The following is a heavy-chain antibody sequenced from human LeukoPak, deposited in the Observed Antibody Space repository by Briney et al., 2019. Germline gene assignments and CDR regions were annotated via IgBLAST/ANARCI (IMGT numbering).Heavy chain of an antibody. CDR2: ISYDGSNK. D-gene: IGHD5-12*01. CDR3: AKKSRVATMRFALDY. CDR1: GFTFSSYG. J-gene: IGHJ4*02. V-gene: IGHV3-30*18. Sequence: GRPLRLSCAASGFTFSSYGMHWVRQAPGKGLEWVAVISYDGSNKYYADSVKGRFTISRDNSKNTLYLQMNSLRAEDTAVYYCAKKSRVATMRFALDYWGQGTLVTVSS.